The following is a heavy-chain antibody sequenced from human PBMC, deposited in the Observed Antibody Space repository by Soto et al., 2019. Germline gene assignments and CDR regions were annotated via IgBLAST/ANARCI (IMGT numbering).Heavy chain of an antibody. CDR3: ARYDFGTFDY. J-gene: IGHJ4*02. CDR2: IYHTEST. CDR1: GDSISSSFW. Sequence: SETLSLTCAVSGDSISSSFWWSWVRQPPGKGLEWIGEIYHTESTVYNPSLKSRVTISVDKSMNQFSLNLDSVTAADTAVYYCARYDFGTFDYWGRGILVTVSS. D-gene: IGHD4-17*01. V-gene: IGHV4-4*02.